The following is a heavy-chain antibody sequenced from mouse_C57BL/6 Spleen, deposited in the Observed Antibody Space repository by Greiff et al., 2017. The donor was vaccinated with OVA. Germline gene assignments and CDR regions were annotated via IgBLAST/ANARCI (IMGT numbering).Heavy chain of an antibody. CDR2: IDPENGDT. Sequence: EVQLQQSGAELVRPGASVKLSCTASGFNIKDDYMHWVKQRPEQGLEWIGWIDPENGDTEYASKFQGKATITADTSANTAYLQLSSLTSEDTAVYYCTRGGELYDGCLFDDWGQGTTLTVSS. CDR1: GFNIKDDY. CDR3: TRGGELYDGCLFDD. V-gene: IGHV14-4*01. D-gene: IGHD2-3*01. J-gene: IGHJ2*01.